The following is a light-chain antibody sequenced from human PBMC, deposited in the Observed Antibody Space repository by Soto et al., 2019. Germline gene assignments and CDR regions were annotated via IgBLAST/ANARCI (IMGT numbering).Light chain of an antibody. Sequence: QSALTQPASVSGSPGQSITSSCTGTSSDVGSYNLVSWYQQHPGKAPKLMIYEGSKRPSGVSNRFSGSKSGNTASLTISGLQAEDEAEYYCCSYAGSSIWVFGGGTKLTVL. CDR1: SSDVGSYNL. CDR2: EGS. V-gene: IGLV2-23*01. J-gene: IGLJ3*02. CDR3: CSYAGSSIWV.